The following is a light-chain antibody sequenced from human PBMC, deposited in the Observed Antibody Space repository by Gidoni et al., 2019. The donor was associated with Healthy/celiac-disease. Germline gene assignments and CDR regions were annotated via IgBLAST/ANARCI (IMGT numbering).Light chain of an antibody. J-gene: IGKJ4*01. Sequence: EIVLTQSPGTLSLSPGERATLSCRASQSVSSSYLAWYQQKPGQAPRLLIYGASSRATGIPDRFSGSGSGTDFTLTISRLEPEDFAVYYCQQYGSSPKKLTFXGXTKVXIK. CDR2: GAS. CDR3: QQYGSSPKKLT. V-gene: IGKV3-20*01. CDR1: QSVSSSY.